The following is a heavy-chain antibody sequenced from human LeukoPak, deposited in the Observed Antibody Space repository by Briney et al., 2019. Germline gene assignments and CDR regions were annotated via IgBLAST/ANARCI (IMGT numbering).Heavy chain of an antibody. CDR2: IDYSGNT. D-gene: IGHD2-8*01. CDR1: GGSIIISNSY. CDR3: AREWRPPAGGVWFDP. J-gene: IGHJ5*02. Sequence: PSETLSLTCTVSGGSIIISNSYWDWMRQPPGQGLEWIGSIDYSGNTYYNPSLKSRVTMSVDTSKNQFSLKLTSVTAADTAVYYCAREWRPPAGGVWFDPWGQGTLVTVSS. V-gene: IGHV4-39*07.